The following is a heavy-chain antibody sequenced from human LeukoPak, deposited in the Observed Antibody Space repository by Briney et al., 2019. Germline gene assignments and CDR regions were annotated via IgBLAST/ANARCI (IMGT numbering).Heavy chain of an antibody. D-gene: IGHD3-10*01. CDR1: GFTFSTYA. Sequence: HPGGSLRLSCAASGFTFSTYAMSWVRQAPGKGLEWVSGINVGGTSTYYADSVQGRFTISRDNSRNTLHLQMNSLRAEDTALYYCATSYYYNAGGPFYFDFWGQGALVTVSS. CDR2: INVGGTST. J-gene: IGHJ4*02. CDR3: ATSYYYNAGGPFYFDF. V-gene: IGHV3-23*01.